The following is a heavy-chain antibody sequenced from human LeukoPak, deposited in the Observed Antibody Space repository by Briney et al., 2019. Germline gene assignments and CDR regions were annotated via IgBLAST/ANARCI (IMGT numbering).Heavy chain of an antibody. CDR2: IYYSGST. CDR1: GGSISSSSYY. V-gene: IGHV4-39*07. CDR3: ARDYLRWDAFDI. Sequence: PSETLSLTCTVSGGSISSSSYYWGWIRQPPGKGLEWIGSIYYSGSTYYNPSLKSRVTISVDTSKNQFSLKLSSVTAADTAVYYCARDYLRWDAFDIWGQGTMVTVSS. D-gene: IGHD2-21*01. J-gene: IGHJ3*02.